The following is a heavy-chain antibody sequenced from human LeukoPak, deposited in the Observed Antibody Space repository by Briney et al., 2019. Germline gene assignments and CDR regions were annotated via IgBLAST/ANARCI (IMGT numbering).Heavy chain of an antibody. V-gene: IGHV4-34*01. Sequence: SETLSLTCAVYGGSFSGYYWSWIRQPPGKGLEWIGEINHSGSTNYNPSLKSRVTISVDTSKNQFSLKLSSATAADTAVYYCARGSPVRYFDWLPKVFDYWGQGTLVTVSS. J-gene: IGHJ4*02. CDR2: INHSGST. D-gene: IGHD3-9*01. CDR1: GGSFSGYY. CDR3: ARGSPVRYFDWLPKVFDY.